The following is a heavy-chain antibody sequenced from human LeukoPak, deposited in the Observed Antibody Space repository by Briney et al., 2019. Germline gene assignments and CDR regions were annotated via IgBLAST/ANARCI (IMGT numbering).Heavy chain of an antibody. CDR2: INSDGTST. CDR3: ARYLGGRNAFDI. CDR1: GFTFRSFW. D-gene: IGHD3-16*01. V-gene: IGHV3-74*01. J-gene: IGHJ3*02. Sequence: PGGSLRLSCAASGFTFRSFWMHWVRQAPGKGLLWVSRINSDGTSTTYADSVKGRFTISRDNAKNTLYLQMSSLRVEDTAAYYCARYLGGRNAFDIWGQGTMVTVSS.